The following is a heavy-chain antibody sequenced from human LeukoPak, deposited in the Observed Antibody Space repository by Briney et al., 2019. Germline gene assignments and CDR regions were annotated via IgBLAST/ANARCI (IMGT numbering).Heavy chain of an antibody. J-gene: IGHJ6*02. CDR2: IYSGGST. D-gene: IGHD3-10*01. CDR3: AKDGATGVLLWFGSSYGMDV. Sequence: GGSLRLSCAASGFTVSSNYMSWVRQAPGKGLEWVSVIYSGGSTYYADSVKGRFTISRDNSKNTLYLQMNSLRAEDTAVYYCAKDGATGVLLWFGSSYGMDVWGQGTTVTVSS. V-gene: IGHV3-53*05. CDR1: GFTVSSNY.